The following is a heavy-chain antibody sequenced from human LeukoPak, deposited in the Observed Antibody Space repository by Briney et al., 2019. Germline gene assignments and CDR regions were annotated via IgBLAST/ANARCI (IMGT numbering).Heavy chain of an antibody. CDR3: ARHGYGSSSELSY. J-gene: IGHJ4*02. CDR2: VFYRGST. D-gene: IGHD6-6*01. CDR1: GASISTYF. V-gene: IGHV4-59*08. Sequence: SSETLSLTCSVSGASISTYFWSWIRQPPGEGLEWIGYVFYRGSTNYNPSLRSRLTISVDTSKNQFSLKLSSVTAADTAVYYCARHGYGSSSELSYWGQGTLVTVSS.